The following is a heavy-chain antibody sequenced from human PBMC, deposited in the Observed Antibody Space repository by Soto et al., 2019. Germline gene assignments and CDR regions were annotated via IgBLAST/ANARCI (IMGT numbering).Heavy chain of an antibody. CDR3: ATGNLYYGDVDY. D-gene: IGHD4-17*01. V-gene: IGHV4-31*03. CDR1: GGSISSGGYY. Sequence: PSETLSLTCTVSGGSISSGGYYWSWIRQHPGKGLEWIGYIYYSGSTYYNPSLKSRVTISVDTSKNQFSLKLSSVTAADTAVYYCATGNLYYGDVDYWGQGTLVTVSS. CDR2: IYYSGST. J-gene: IGHJ4*02.